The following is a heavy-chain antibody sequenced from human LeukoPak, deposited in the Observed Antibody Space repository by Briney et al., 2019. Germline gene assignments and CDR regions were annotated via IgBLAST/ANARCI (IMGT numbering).Heavy chain of an antibody. CDR1: GYSISSSNW. Sequence: SETLSHTCAVSGYSISSSNWWGWIRQPPGKGLEWIGYIYYSGSIYYNPSLKSRVTMSVDASKNQFSLKLSSVTAVDTAVYYCARSASGSYFDYWGEGTLVTVSS. J-gene: IGHJ4*02. CDR3: ARSASGSYFDY. D-gene: IGHD1-26*01. V-gene: IGHV4-28*05. CDR2: IYYSGSI.